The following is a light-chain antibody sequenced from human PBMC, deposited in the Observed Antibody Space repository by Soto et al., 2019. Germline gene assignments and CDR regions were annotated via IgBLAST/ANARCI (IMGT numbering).Light chain of an antibody. CDR1: QSLVFSDGNTY. CDR2: KVS. J-gene: IGKJ1*01. Sequence: DVVMTQSPLSLPVTLGQPASISCRSSQSLVFSDGNTYLSWFQQRPGQSPRRLIYKVSDRDSGVPDRFRGSGAGTDFTLKISRVEAEDVGVDYCMQGTHWPGTFGQVTKVEIK. CDR3: MQGTHWPGT. V-gene: IGKV2-30*01.